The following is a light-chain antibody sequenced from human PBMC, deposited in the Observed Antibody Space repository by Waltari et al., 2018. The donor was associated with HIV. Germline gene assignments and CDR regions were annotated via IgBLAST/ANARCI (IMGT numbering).Light chain of an antibody. Sequence: QSALTQPPSVSGSPGQSVAISCTGTSSDLGTYNRAPGYQRPPGPAPKLMIYEVTHRPSGVRDRFSGSKSGNTASLTISGLQAEDEGDYYCSSYTSSNTWVFGGGTKLTVL. J-gene: IGLJ3*02. CDR2: EVT. CDR3: SSYTSSNTWV. V-gene: IGLV2-18*02. CDR1: SSDLGTYNR.